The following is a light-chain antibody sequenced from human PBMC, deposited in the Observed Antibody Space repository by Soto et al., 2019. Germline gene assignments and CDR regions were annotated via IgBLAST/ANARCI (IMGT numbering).Light chain of an antibody. CDR2: WAS. CDR1: QSVLYSSNNKNY. V-gene: IGKV4-1*01. Sequence: DIVMTQSPDSLAVSLGERATINCKSSQSVLYSSNNKNYLAWYQQRPGQTPKLLIYWASTPQTGVPDRFSGSGSGTDFTLTISSLQAEDVAVYYCQQYYSTSPTFGGGTKVEIK. CDR3: QQYYSTSPT. J-gene: IGKJ4*01.